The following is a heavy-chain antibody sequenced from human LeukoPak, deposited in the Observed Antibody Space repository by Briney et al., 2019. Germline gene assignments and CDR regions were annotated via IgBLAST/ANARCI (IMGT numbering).Heavy chain of an antibody. CDR1: GFTFSSYS. J-gene: IGHJ6*04. CDR3: ARVPGDV. Sequence: GGSLRLSCAASGFTFSSYSMNWVRQAPGKGLEWVSSISGTSTYIYYGDSVKGRFTISRDNAKNSLYLQMNSLRAEDTGVYYCARVPGDVWGKGTTVTVSS. CDR2: ISGTSTYI. V-gene: IGHV3-21*01.